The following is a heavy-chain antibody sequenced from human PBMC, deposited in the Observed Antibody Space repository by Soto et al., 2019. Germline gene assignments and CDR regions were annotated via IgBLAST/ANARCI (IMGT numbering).Heavy chain of an antibody. V-gene: IGHV3-23*01. CDR3: ARRGSGSYYDY. CDR2: ISGSGDST. J-gene: IGHJ4*02. CDR1: GFTFSSYA. D-gene: IGHD1-26*01. Sequence: EVQLLESGGGLVQPGGSLRLSCAASGFTFSSYAMRWVRQAPGKGLESVSAISGSGDSTYYADSVKGRFTTSRDNSKNTLYLQMNSLRAEDTAVYYCARRGSGSYYDYWGQGTLVTVSS.